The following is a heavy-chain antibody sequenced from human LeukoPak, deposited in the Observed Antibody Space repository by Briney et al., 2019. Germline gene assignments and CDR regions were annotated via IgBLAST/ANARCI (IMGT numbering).Heavy chain of an antibody. CDR1: GLTLDHYA. J-gene: IGHJ6*03. CDR3: VKAYSYGYFYYHMDV. CDR2: INWNSNSI. Sequence: GGSLRLSCAASGLTLDHYAMHWVRQAPGKGLEWVAGINWNSNSIGYADSVKGRFTISRGNAKNSLYLQMSSLRTEDTAVYYCVKAYSYGYFYYHMDVWGKGTTVTVSS. V-gene: IGHV3-9*01. D-gene: IGHD5-18*01.